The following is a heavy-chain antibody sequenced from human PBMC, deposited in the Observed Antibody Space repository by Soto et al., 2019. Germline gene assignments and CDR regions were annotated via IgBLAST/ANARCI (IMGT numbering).Heavy chain of an antibody. Sequence: QVQLVQSGAEVKKPGASVKVSCKASGYTFTSYGISWVRQAPGQGLEWMGWISAYNGNTNYAQKLQGRVTMTTDISTSTAYMELRSLRSDDTAVYYCARDESSSHLEAFYGMDVWGQGTTVTVSS. J-gene: IGHJ6*02. CDR2: ISAYNGNT. CDR3: ARDESSSHLEAFYGMDV. D-gene: IGHD6-6*01. CDR1: GYTFTSYG. V-gene: IGHV1-18*01.